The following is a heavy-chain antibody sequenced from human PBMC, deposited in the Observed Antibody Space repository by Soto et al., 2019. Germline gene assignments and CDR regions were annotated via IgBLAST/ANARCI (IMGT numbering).Heavy chain of an antibody. CDR1: GGSFSGYY. Sequence: PSETLSLTCAVYGGSFSGYYWSWIRQPPGKGLEWIGEINHSGSTNYNPSLKSRVTISVDTSKNHFSLKLSSVTAADTAVYYCARGTKYYDFWSGYYYFDYWGQGTLVTVSS. CDR3: ARGTKYYDFWSGYYYFDY. CDR2: INHSGST. V-gene: IGHV4-34*01. J-gene: IGHJ4*02. D-gene: IGHD3-3*01.